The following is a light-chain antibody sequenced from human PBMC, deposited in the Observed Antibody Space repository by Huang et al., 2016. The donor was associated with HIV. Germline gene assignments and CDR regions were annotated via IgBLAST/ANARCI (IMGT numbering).Light chain of an antibody. Sequence: IVLTQSPPTLSIYPRERVTLSCRASQSVGDYVAWYQQKPGQAPRLLIYDASQRASGVSARFSGSGSGTEFILTISSLEPEDYAVYYCQQRSKWLSFGGGTKVEIK. J-gene: IGKJ4*01. CDR1: QSVGDY. V-gene: IGKV3-11*01. CDR3: QQRSKWLS. CDR2: DAS.